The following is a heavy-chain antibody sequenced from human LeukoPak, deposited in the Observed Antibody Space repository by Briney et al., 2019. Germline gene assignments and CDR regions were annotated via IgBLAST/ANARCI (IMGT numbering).Heavy chain of an antibody. CDR2: IYTSGST. V-gene: IGHV4-61*02. J-gene: IGHJ6*03. CDR3: ARGYGDYYYYMDV. D-gene: IGHD4-17*01. CDR1: GGSISSGSCY. Sequence: SETLSLTCAVFGGSISSGSCYWCWIRQPAGKGLEWIGRIYTSGSTNYNPSLKSRVTISVDTSKNQFSLKLSSVTAADTAVYYCARGYGDYYYYMDVWGQGTTVTVSS.